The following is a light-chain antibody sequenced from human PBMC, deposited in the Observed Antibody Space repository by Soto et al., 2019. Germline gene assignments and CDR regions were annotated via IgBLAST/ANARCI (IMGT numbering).Light chain of an antibody. CDR2: EVS. V-gene: IGLV2-8*01. J-gene: IGLJ1*01. CDR1: SRDVGGNNY. Sequence: LTQPPSASWSPGQSVSISCTGTSRDVGGNNYVSWYQQHPGKAPKLMIYEVSKRPSGVPDRFSGSKSGNTASLTVSGLQAEDEADYFCLSYAGSTNYVFGTGTKGPVL. CDR3: LSYAGSTNYV.